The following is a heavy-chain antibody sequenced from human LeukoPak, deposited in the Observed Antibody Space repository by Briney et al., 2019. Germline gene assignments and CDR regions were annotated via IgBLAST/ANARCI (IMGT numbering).Heavy chain of an antibody. J-gene: IGHJ5*02. D-gene: IGHD6-13*01. CDR3: ARERGSSWDR. Sequence: GGSLRLSCAASGFTFSAYSMNWVRQAPGKGLEWVSYISRSSRNIFYADSVRGRFTISRDNAKNSLYLQMNSLRAEDTAVYYCARERGSSWDRWGQGILVTVSS. CDR2: ISRSSRNI. CDR1: GFTFSAYS. V-gene: IGHV3-48*04.